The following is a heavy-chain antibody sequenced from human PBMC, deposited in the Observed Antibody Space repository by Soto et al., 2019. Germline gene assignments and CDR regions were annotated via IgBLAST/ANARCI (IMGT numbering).Heavy chain of an antibody. J-gene: IGHJ4*02. CDR1: GFTFSSYA. CDR2: ISGSGGST. D-gene: IGHD1-26*01. CDR3: AKGGGSYWTFDY. V-gene: IGHV3-23*01. Sequence: EVQLLESGGGLVQPGGSLRLSCAASGFTFSSYAMSWVRQAPGKGMEWVSAISGSGGSTYYADSVKGRFTLSRDNSQNTLYRQMNSLRAEDTAVYYCAKGGGSYWTFDYWGQGTLVTVSS.